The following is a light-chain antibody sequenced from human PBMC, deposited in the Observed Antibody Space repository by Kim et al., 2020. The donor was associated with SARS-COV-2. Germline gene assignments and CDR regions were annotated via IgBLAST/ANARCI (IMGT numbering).Light chain of an antibody. Sequence: SYELTQPPSVSASPGQTASITCSGDKLGDKYACWYQQKPGQSPMLVIYQDSKRPSGIPERFSGSNSGNTATLTISGTQAMDEADYYCQAWDSSTGVVFGGGTKLTVL. J-gene: IGLJ2*01. CDR2: QDS. V-gene: IGLV3-1*01. CDR1: KLGDKY. CDR3: QAWDSSTGVV.